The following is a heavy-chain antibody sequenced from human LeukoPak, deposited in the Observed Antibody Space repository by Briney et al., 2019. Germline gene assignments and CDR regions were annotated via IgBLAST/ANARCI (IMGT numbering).Heavy chain of an antibody. D-gene: IGHD3-22*01. CDR1: GGSISSYY. V-gene: IGHV4-59*08. CDR2: IYYSGST. Sequence: SDTLSLTCTVSGGSISSYYWSWLRQPPGKGLEWIGYIYYSGSTNYNPPLKSRVTISVDTSKNQFSLKLSSVTAADTAVYYCARHAFYYDRSGSYEAFDIWGQGTMVTVSS. J-gene: IGHJ3*02. CDR3: ARHAFYYDRSGSYEAFDI.